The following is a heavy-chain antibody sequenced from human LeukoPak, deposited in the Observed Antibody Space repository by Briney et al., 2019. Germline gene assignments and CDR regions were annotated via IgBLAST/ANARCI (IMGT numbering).Heavy chain of an antibody. CDR1: GGSISSYY. CDR2: IYYSGST. CDR3: ARHLSSYGYAFDI. J-gene: IGHJ3*02. V-gene: IGHV4-59*08. Sequence: SETLSLTCTVSGGSISSYYWSWIRQPPGKGLEWIGYIYYSGSTNYNPSLKSRVTILVDTSKNQFSLKLSSVTAADTAVYYCARHLSSYGYAFDIWGQGTMVTVSS. D-gene: IGHD5-18*01.